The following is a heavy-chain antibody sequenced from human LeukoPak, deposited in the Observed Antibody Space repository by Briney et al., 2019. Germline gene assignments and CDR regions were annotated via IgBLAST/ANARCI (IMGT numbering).Heavy chain of an antibody. D-gene: IGHD4-17*01. CDR3: ASPDYGDSFFDY. CDR1: GFTFSSYS. J-gene: IGHJ4*02. CDR2: ISSSSSYI. V-gene: IGHV3-21*01. Sequence: GGSLRLSCAASGFTFSSYSMNWVRQAPGKGLEWVSSISSSSSYIYYADSVKGRFTISRDNAKNSLYLQMNSLRAEDEAVYYCASPDYGDSFFDYWGQGNLVTVSS.